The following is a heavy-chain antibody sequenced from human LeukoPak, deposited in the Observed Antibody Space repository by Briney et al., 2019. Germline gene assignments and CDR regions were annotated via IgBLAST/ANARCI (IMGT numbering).Heavy chain of an antibody. CDR2: FDPEDGET. D-gene: IGHD1-26*01. J-gene: IGHJ6*02. V-gene: IGHV1-24*01. CDR1: GYTLTELS. Sequence: ASVKVSCKVSGYTLTELSMHWVRQAPGKGLEWMGGFDPEDGETIYAQKFQGRVTMTEDTSTDTAYMELSSLRPEDTAVYYCATLPRVGYYYYYGMDVWGQGTTVTVSS. CDR3: ATLPRVGYYYYYGMDV.